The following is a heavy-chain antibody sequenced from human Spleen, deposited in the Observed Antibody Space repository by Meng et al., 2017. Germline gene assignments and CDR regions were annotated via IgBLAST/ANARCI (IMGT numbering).Heavy chain of an antibody. CDR2: INPKSGDT. Sequence: VQLGQSGAEVKKPGASGKVSCKPSGYNFPDYYLHWVRRAPGQGLEWMGRINPKSGDTHYEQKFQARVTMTGDTCISTAYMELSGLRSDDTAMYYCARDEDISAAGKLFGDYWGQGTLVTVSS. V-gene: IGHV1-2*06. CDR3: ARDEDISAAGKLFGDY. CDR1: GYNFPDYY. D-gene: IGHD6-25*01. J-gene: IGHJ4*02.